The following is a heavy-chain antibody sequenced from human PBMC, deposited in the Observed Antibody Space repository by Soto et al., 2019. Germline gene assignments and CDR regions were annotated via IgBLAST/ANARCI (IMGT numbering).Heavy chain of an antibody. V-gene: IGHV3-9*01. D-gene: IGHD2-2*01. J-gene: IGHJ5*02. CDR3: AKEPCTVPINWFDP. Sequence: EVQLVESGGGLVQPGRSLRLSCAASGFTFDDYAMHWVRQAPGQGLEWVSGISWNSGSIGYADSVKGRFTISRDNAKNSLYLQMNSLRAEDTALYYCAKEPCTVPINWFDPWGQGTLVTVSS. CDR2: ISWNSGSI. CDR1: GFTFDDYA.